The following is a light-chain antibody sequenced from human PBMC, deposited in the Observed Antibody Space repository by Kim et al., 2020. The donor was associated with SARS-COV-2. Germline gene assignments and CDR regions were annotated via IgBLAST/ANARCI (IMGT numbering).Light chain of an antibody. Sequence: QSITISCTGTSSDIGGYNYVSWYQRHPGKAPKLMIYGVTNRPSGVSNRFSGSKSGNTASLTISGLQAEDEADYYCSSYTISNTLVVFGGGTKLTVL. CDR3: SSYTISNTLVV. J-gene: IGLJ3*02. V-gene: IGLV2-14*03. CDR2: GVT. CDR1: SSDIGGYNY.